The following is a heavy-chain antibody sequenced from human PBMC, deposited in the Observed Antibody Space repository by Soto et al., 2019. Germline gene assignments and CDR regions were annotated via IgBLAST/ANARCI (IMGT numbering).Heavy chain of an antibody. J-gene: IGHJ5*02. CDR1: GFTFSSYA. D-gene: IGHD4-17*01. CDR2: ISGSGGST. V-gene: IGHV3-23*01. CDR3: AKDIYYGDYVGEKRSSPLPAPNWFDP. Sequence: PGGSLRLSCAASGFTFSSYAMSWVRQAPGKGLEWVSAISGSGGSTYYAESVKGRFTISRDNSKNTLYLQMNSLRAEDTAVYYCAKDIYYGDYVGEKRSSPLPAPNWFDPWGQGTLVTVSS.